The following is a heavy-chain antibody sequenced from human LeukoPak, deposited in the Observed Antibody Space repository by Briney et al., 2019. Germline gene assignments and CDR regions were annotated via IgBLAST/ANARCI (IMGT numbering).Heavy chain of an antibody. CDR1: GGSVSSNNYY. V-gene: IGHV4-39*01. Sequence: RSETLSLTCTVSGGSVSSNNYYWTWLRQPPGMGLQWIGTVFYSGTTYYNPSLKSRATTSVDTSKNQFSLKLSSVTVADMAVYYCARKAADWFDPWGQGTLVTVSS. D-gene: IGHD2-15*01. CDR2: VFYSGTT. J-gene: IGHJ5*02. CDR3: ARKAADWFDP.